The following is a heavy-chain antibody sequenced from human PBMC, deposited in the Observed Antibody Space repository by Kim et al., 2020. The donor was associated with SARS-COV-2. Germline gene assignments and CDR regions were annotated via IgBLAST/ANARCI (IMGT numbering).Heavy chain of an antibody. J-gene: IGHJ4*02. Sequence: SETLSLTCTVSGGSINTSSYYWGWIRQPPGKGLQWIGSIYYNGSTYYNPALKSRVTISVDTPKKQFSLKLSSVTAADTAVYYCARHIRDYVWGNYRPTYFDYWGQGTLVTVSS. CDR3: ARHIRDYVWGNYRPTYFDY. D-gene: IGHD3-16*02. CDR2: IYYNGST. CDR1: GGSINTSSYY. V-gene: IGHV4-39*01.